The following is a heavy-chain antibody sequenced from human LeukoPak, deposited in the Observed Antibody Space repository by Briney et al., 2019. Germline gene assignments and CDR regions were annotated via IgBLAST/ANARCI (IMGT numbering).Heavy chain of an antibody. Sequence: SETLSLTCTVSGGSFSSYHWAWIRQPPGKGLDWIGYIYNNGVTNYNPSLRSRVTISIDTSNNQFSLNLSSVTAADTAVYYCARGSWGGSVAYWGQGTLVTVPS. V-gene: IGHV4-59*01. J-gene: IGHJ4*02. CDR2: IYNNGVT. CDR3: ARGSWGGSVAY. CDR1: GGSFSSYH. D-gene: IGHD2-15*01.